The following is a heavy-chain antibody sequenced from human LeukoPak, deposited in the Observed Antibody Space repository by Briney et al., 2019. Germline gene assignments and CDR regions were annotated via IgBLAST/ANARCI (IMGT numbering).Heavy chain of an antibody. V-gene: IGHV3-30*02. Sequence: GGSLRLSCAASGFTFNNYGIHWVRQAPGKGLEWVAFIRYDGNKKYYTDSVKGRFTIPRDNSKNTLYLQMNSLRAEDTAVYYCAKDMDYDDVSGYYWGFDYWGQGTLVTVSS. CDR1: GFTFNNYG. CDR3: AKDMDYDDVSGYYWGFDY. D-gene: IGHD3-22*01. J-gene: IGHJ4*02. CDR2: IRYDGNKK.